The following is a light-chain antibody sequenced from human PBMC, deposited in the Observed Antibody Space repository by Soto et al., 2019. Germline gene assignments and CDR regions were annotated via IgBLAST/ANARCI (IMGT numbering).Light chain of an antibody. V-gene: IGKV3-11*01. J-gene: IGKJ1*01. Sequence: EIVLTQSPATLSLSPGERATLSCRTSQSVGDSINWYQQKPGQAPRFLIYDASKRATGIPARFSGSGSGTEFTLTISSLQPDDFATYYCQQYNSYSPRTFGQGTKVEIK. CDR1: QSVGDS. CDR2: DAS. CDR3: QQYNSYSPRT.